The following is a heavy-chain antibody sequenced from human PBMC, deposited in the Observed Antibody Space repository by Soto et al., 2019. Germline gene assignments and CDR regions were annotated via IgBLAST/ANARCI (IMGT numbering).Heavy chain of an antibody. CDR3: ARVPDY. V-gene: IGHV4-30-2*01. Sequence: SEPLSLTYTVSGGTISSGSYYWSWIRQPPGKGLEWIGYMYYSGSTNYNPSLKSRVTISIDRSKNQFSLKLSSVTAADTAVYYCARVPDYWGQGILVTVSS. CDR1: GGTISSGSYY. J-gene: IGHJ4*02. D-gene: IGHD2-2*01. CDR2: MYYSGST.